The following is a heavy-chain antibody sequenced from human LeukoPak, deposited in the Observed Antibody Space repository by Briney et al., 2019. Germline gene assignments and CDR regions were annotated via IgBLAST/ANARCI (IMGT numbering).Heavy chain of an antibody. V-gene: IGHV7-4-1*02. CDR2: INTNTGNP. D-gene: IGHD3-22*01. Sequence: GASVKVSCKASGYTFTSYAMNWVRQAPGQGLEWMGWINTNTGNPTYAQGFTGRFVFSLDTSVSTAYLQISSLKAEDTAVYYCARVYDSSGYYSSFDYWGQGTLVTVSS. J-gene: IGHJ4*02. CDR1: GYTFTSYA. CDR3: ARVYDSSGYYSSFDY.